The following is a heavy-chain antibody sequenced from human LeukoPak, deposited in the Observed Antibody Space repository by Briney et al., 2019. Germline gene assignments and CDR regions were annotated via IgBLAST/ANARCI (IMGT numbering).Heavy chain of an antibody. J-gene: IGHJ6*03. CDR2: IKQDGSDR. Sequence: GGSLRLSCTASGFTFSDYWMIWVRQVLGRGLQWVADIKQDGSDRFYVDSVKGRFTISRDNAKNSVYLQTNSLRAEDRAVYYCARLYCGVGICYSYYMDVWGKGTTVTVSS. CDR1: GFTFSDYW. CDR3: ARLYCGVGICYSYYMDV. D-gene: IGHD2-21*01. V-gene: IGHV3-7*01.